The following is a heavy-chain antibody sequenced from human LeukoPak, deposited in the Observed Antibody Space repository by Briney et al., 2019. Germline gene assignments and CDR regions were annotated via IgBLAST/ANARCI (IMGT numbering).Heavy chain of an antibody. D-gene: IGHD3-22*01. CDR3: ARASYYHSTHFDY. CDR1: GGSISSSSYY. CDR2: IYYSGST. Sequence: SETLSLTCTVSGGSISSSSYYWGWIRQPPGKGLEWIGSIYYSGSTYYNPSLKSRVTISVDTSKNQFSLKLSSVTAADTAVYYCARASYYHSTHFDYWGQGTLVTVSS. J-gene: IGHJ4*02. V-gene: IGHV4-39*07.